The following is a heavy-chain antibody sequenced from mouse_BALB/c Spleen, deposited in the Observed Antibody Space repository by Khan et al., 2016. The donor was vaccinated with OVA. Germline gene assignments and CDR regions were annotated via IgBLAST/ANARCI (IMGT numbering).Heavy chain of an antibody. V-gene: IGHV1S81*02. Sequence: QVQLQQPVAELVKPGASVKLSCKASGYTFTSYYIYWVKQRPGQGLEWIGGINPSNGGTYFNEKFESKATLTVDKSSSTAFMQVSSLTSEDSAVYYCTRSGWAAFAYWGQGTLVTVSA. J-gene: IGHJ3*01. D-gene: IGHD1-1*02. CDR2: INPSNGGT. CDR1: GYTFTSYY. CDR3: TRSGWAAFAY.